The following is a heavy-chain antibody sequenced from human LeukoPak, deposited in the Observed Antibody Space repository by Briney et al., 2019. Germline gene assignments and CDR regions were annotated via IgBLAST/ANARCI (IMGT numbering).Heavy chain of an antibody. J-gene: IGHJ5*02. CDR1: GGSISSGGYS. V-gene: IGHV4-30-2*01. D-gene: IGHD3-10*01. CDR3: ARDRDGSGKGFDP. CDR2: IYHSGST. Sequence: SETLSLTCAVSGGSISSGGYSWSWIRQPPGKGLEWIGYIYHSGSTYYNPSLKSRVTISVDRSKNQFSLELSSVTAADTAVYYCARDRDGSGKGFDPWSQGTLVTVSS.